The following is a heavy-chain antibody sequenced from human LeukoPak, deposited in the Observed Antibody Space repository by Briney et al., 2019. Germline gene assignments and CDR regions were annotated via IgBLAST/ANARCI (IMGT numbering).Heavy chain of an antibody. Sequence: ASVKVSCKVSGYTLTELSMHWVRQAPGKGPEWMGGFDPEDGETIYAQKFQGRVTMTEDTSTDTAYMELSSLRSEDTAVYYCATRPLAAAGTSYYYYGMDVWGQGTTATVSS. V-gene: IGHV1-24*01. J-gene: IGHJ6*02. D-gene: IGHD6-13*01. CDR3: ATRPLAAAGTSYYYYGMDV. CDR2: FDPEDGET. CDR1: GYTLTELS.